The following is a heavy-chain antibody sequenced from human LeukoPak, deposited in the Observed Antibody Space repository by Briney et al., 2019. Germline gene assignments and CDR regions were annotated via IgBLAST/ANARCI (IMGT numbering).Heavy chain of an antibody. D-gene: IGHD3-3*01. V-gene: IGHV3-11*01. CDR3: ARDPPDDFWSGYSDY. CDR1: GGSISSYY. Sequence: LSLTCTVSGGSISSYYWSWIRQAPGKGLEWVSYISSSGGTIYYADSVKGRFTISRDNAKNSLYLQMNRLRADDTAVYYCARDPPDDFWSGYSDYWGQGTLVIVSS. J-gene: IGHJ4*02. CDR2: ISSSGGTI.